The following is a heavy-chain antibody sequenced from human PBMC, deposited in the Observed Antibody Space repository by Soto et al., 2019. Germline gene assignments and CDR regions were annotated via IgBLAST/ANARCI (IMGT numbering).Heavy chain of an antibody. J-gene: IGHJ6*02. CDR2: ISYDGSNK. Sequence: QVQLVESGGGVVQPGRSLRLSCAASGFTFSSYAMHWVRQAPGKGLEWVAVISYDGSNKYYADSVKGRFTISRDNSKNTLYLQMNNLRAEDTAVYYCAATYYYGSGRSYGMDVWGQGTTVTVSS. CDR1: GFTFSSYA. D-gene: IGHD3-10*01. V-gene: IGHV3-30-3*01. CDR3: AATYYYGSGRSYGMDV.